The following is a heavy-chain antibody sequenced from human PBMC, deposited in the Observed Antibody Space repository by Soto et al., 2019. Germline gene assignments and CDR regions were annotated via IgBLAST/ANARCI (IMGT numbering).Heavy chain of an antibody. CDR3: ARYDYSNYGASDV. D-gene: IGHD4-4*01. CDR2: ISTSGTTI. Sequence: EVQLVESGGGLVQPGGSLRLSCAASGFTFSSYNMNWVRQAPGKGREWVSYISTSGTTIYYTDSVKGRFTISRDNAKNSLFLLMNSLRDEDTAVYYCARYDYSNYGASDVWGQGTTVTVSS. V-gene: IGHV3-48*02. CDR1: GFTFSSYN. J-gene: IGHJ6*02.